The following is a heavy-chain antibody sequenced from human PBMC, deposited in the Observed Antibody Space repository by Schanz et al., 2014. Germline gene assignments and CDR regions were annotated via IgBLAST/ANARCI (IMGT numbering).Heavy chain of an antibody. Sequence: EVHLLESGGGLVPPGGSLRLSCAASGFNFSDYAMCWVRQAPGKGLEWVSAISGGGGTTDYTDAVKGRFTISRDKSKRTPDLKMNGLRAEDTTVYYCARGGFLDNASFDSWGQGTLVTVSS. CDR2: ISGGGGTT. J-gene: IGHJ4*02. D-gene: IGHD2-2*01. CDR3: ARGGFLDNASFDS. CDR1: GFNFSDYA. V-gene: IGHV3-23*01.